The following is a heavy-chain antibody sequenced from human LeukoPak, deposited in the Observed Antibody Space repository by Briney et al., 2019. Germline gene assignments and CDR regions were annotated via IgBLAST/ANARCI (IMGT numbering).Heavy chain of an antibody. D-gene: IGHD2-15*01. CDR2: IYYSGST. V-gene: IGHV4-39*01. CDR1: GGSISSSSYY. Sequence: SETLSLTCTVSGGSISSSSYYWGWIRQPPGKGLEWIGRIYYSGSTYYNPSLKRRVTISVATSKNQFSLTLSSVTAADTAVYYCASPSRYCSGGSCYDYWGQGTLVPVSS. CDR3: ASPSRYCSGGSCYDY. J-gene: IGHJ4*02.